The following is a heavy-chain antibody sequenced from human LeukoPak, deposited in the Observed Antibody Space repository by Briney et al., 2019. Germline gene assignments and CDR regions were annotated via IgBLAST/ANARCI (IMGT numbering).Heavy chain of an antibody. CDR3: AAMVRADY. V-gene: IGHV1-69-2*01. Sequence: ASVKVSCKVSGYTFTDYYMHWVQQAPGKGLEWMGLVDPEDGETIYAEKLQGRVTITADTCTDTAYMELSSLRSEDTAVYHCAAMVRADYWGQGTLVTVSS. D-gene: IGHD3-10*01. CDR2: VDPEDGET. J-gene: IGHJ4*02. CDR1: GYTFTDYY.